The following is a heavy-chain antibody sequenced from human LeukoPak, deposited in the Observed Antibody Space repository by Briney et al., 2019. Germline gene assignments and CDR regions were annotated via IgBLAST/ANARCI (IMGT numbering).Heavy chain of an antibody. D-gene: IGHD2-2*01. CDR2: IIPIFGTA. CDR3: ARTGKMTVPAAKVDAFDI. V-gene: IGHV1-69*01. Sequence: SVKVSCKASGGTFSRYAISWVRQAPGQGLEWMGGIIPIFGTANYAQKFQGRVTITADESTSTAYMELSSLRSEDTAVYYCARTGKMTVPAAKVDAFDIWGQGTMVTVSS. J-gene: IGHJ3*02. CDR1: GGTFSRYA.